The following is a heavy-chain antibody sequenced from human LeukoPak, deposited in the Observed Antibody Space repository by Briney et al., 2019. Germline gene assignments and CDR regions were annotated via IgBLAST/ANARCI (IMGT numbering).Heavy chain of an antibody. Sequence: QPGGSLRLSCAASGLTFDDYAMHWVRQAPGKGLEGVSGISWYSGSIGYADSVKGRFTISRDNAKNSLYLQMNSLRAEDTALYYCAKDTEAAGYFDYWGQGTLVTVSS. CDR3: AKDTEAAGYFDY. J-gene: IGHJ4*02. V-gene: IGHV3-9*01. CDR1: GLTFDDYA. D-gene: IGHD6-13*01. CDR2: ISWYSGSI.